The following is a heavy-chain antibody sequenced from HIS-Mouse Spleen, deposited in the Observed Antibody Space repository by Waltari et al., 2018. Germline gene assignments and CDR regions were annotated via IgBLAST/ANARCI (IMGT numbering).Heavy chain of an antibody. CDR1: CVTSSNAL. V-gene: IGHV3-15*01. Sequence: EVQLVEAGGGLVKPGGSLRLSCAPSCVTSSNALLRRVRQVPGKGLEWVGRIKSKTDGGTTDYAAPVKGRFTISRDDSKKTLYLQMNSLKTEDTAVYYCTTRDGGSWYRYYGMDVWGQGTTVTVSS. CDR2: IKSKTDGGTT. CDR3: TTRDGGSWYRYYGMDV. J-gene: IGHJ6*02. D-gene: IGHD6-13*01.